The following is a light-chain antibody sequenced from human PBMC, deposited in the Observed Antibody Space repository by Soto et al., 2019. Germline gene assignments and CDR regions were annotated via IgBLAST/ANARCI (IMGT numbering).Light chain of an antibody. J-gene: IGLJ1*01. CDR2: DVT. CDR3: SSYTSSSTYV. Sequence: QSALTQPASVSGSPGQSITISCTGTSSDVGGYNYVSWYQQHPSKAPKLMIYDVTNRPSGVSNRFSGSKSGYTASLTISGLQAEDEADYYCSSYTSSSTYVFGTGTRSPS. CDR1: SSDVGGYNY. V-gene: IGLV2-14*03.